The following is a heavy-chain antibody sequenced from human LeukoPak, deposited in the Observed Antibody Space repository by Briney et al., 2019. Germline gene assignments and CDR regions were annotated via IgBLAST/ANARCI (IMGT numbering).Heavy chain of an antibody. CDR2: INHSGST. D-gene: IGHD2-2*01. J-gene: IGHJ4*02. CDR1: GGSFSGYY. CDR3: ARGLRDIVVVPAADYFDY. Sequence: SETLSLACAVYGGSFSGYYWSWIRQPPGKGLEWIGEINHSGSTNYNPSLKSRVTISVDTSKNQFSLKLSSVTAADTAVYYCARGLRDIVVVPAADYFDYWGQGTLVTVSS. V-gene: IGHV4-34*01.